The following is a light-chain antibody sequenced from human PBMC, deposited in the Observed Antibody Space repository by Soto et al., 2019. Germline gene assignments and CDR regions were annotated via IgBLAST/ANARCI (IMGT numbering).Light chain of an antibody. CDR1: QSVSSSY. CDR3: QLYGSSPPVYT. CDR2: GAS. Sequence: EIVLTQSPGTLSLSPGERATLSCRASQSVSSSYLAWYQQKPGQAPRLLIYGASSRATGIPDRFSGSGSGTDFTLTISRLEPEDFAVYYCQLYGSSPPVYTFGQGTKVEI. V-gene: IGKV3-20*01. J-gene: IGKJ2*01.